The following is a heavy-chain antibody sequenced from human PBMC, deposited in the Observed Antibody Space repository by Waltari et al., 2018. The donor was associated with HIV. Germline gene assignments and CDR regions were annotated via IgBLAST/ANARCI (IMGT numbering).Heavy chain of an antibody. CDR3: ARAGLGGLIQDFDI. Sequence: QVQLIQTQIEMRKPGTSVRLSCPASGFILNDHYIHGVRLGPRQGLEWVAVINAAVGSASSAQKFQARLTLTRDSFLGIVHLDLMSLQSEDTAVYFCARAGLGGLIQDFDIWGRGTQLIVSS. J-gene: IGHJ4*01. CDR2: INAAVGSA. D-gene: IGHD1-26*01. V-gene: IGHV1-46*02. CDR1: GFILNDHY.